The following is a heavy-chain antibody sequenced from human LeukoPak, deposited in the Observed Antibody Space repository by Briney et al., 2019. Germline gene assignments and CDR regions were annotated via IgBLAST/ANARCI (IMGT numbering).Heavy chain of an antibody. V-gene: IGHV4-34*01. J-gene: IGHJ4*02. Sequence: SETLSLTCAVYGGSFSGYYWSWIRQPPGKGLEWIGEINHSGSTNYNPSLKSRVTISVDTSKNQFSLKLSSVTAADTAVYYCARVAVTNDYWGQGTLVTVSS. CDR3: ARVAVTNDY. D-gene: IGHD4-11*01. CDR2: INHSGST. CDR1: GGSFSGYY.